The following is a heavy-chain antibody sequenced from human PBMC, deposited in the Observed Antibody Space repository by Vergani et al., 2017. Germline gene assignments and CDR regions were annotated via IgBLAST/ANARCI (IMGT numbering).Heavy chain of an antibody. CDR1: GFTFSSYS. CDR2: ISSSSSYI. CDR3: AGVRGYYGSGSYYINGDY. Sequence: EVQLVESGGGLVKPGGSLRLSCAASGFTFSSYSMNWVRQAPGKGLEWVSSISSSSSYIYYADSVKGRFTISRDNAKNSLYLQMNSLRAEDTAVYYCAGVRGYYGSGSYYINGDYWGQGTLVTVSS. D-gene: IGHD3-10*01. J-gene: IGHJ4*02. V-gene: IGHV3-21*01.